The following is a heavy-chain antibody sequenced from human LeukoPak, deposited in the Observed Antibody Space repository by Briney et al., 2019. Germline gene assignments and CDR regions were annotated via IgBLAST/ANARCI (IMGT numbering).Heavy chain of an antibody. D-gene: IGHD3-22*01. CDR1: GFTFSSYS. V-gene: IGHV3-21*01. CDR2: VSSSSSYI. CDR3: AREKYTASHYYDSSGHGRGSFDY. Sequence: GGSLRLSCAASGFTFSSYSMNWVRQAPGKGLEWVSSVSSSSSYIYYADSVKGRFTISRDNAKNSLYLQMNSLRAEDTAVYYCAREKYTASHYYDSSGHGRGSFDYWGQGTLVTVSS. J-gene: IGHJ4*02.